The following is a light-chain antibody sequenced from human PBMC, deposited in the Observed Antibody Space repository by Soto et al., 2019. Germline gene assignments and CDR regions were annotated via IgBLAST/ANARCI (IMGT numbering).Light chain of an antibody. CDR1: QRINSY. Sequence: DIQMTQSPSSLSASVGARVTISCRTSQRINSYLNWYQQKTGEDPTLLIYGESSLQSGVPSRFSGSGSGTDFTLAIKSLQPEEFATYDCQQSSRTPITFGQGTRLEIK. CDR2: GES. V-gene: IGKV1-39*01. J-gene: IGKJ5*01. CDR3: QQSSRTPIT.